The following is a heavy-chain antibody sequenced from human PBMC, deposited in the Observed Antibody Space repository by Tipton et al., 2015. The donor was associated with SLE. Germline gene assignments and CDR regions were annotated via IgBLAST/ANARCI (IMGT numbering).Heavy chain of an antibody. V-gene: IGHV3-30-3*01. CDR3: ARGGNSITMVRVLRGY. Sequence: SLRLSCAASGFTFSSYAMHWVRQAPGKGLEWVAVISYDGSNKYYADSVKGRFTISRDNSKNTLYLQMNSLRAEDTAVYYCARGGNSITMVRVLRGYWGQGTLVTVSS. CDR2: ISYDGSNK. J-gene: IGHJ4*02. D-gene: IGHD3-10*01. CDR1: GFTFSSYA.